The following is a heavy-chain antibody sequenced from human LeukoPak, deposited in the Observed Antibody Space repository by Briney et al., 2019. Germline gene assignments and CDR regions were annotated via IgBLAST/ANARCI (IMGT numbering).Heavy chain of an antibody. CDR3: AAPGGSIRYYYGMDV. CDR2: INHSGST. Sequence: PSETLSLTCAVYGGSFSGYYWSWIRQPPGNRLEWIGEINHSGSTNYNPSLKSRVTISVDTSKNQFSLKLSSVTAADTAVYYCAAPGGSIRYYYGMDVWGQGTTVTVSS. J-gene: IGHJ6*02. CDR1: GGSFSGYY. V-gene: IGHV4-34*01. D-gene: IGHD3-9*01.